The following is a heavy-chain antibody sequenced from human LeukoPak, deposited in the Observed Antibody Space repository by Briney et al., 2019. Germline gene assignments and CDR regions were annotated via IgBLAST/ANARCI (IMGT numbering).Heavy chain of an antibody. J-gene: IGHJ4*02. D-gene: IGHD5-24*01. CDR3: ARAINSWGYNYWDY. V-gene: IGHV3-33*01. CDR2: IWFDGSNQ. CDR1: GYTFSSHG. Sequence: GGSLRLSCTGSGYTFSSHGMHWVRQAPGKGLEWVAVIWFDGSNQFYADSVRGRFTISRDNSKNTLYLQMNSLRAEDTALYYCARAINSWGYNYWDYWGQGTLVTASS.